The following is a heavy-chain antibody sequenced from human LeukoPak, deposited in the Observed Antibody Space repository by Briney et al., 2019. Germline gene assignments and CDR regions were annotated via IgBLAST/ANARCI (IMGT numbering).Heavy chain of an antibody. J-gene: IGHJ4*02. D-gene: IGHD3-22*01. Sequence: GGSLRLSCAASGFTFSSYAMSWVRQAPGKGLEWVSAISGSGGSTYYADSVKGRFTISRDNSKNKLYLKMNSLRAGDTAVYYCAKLSPRGSEVVVITSFYYWGRGNLVTVSS. CDR2: ISGSGGST. CDR1: GFTFSSYA. V-gene: IGHV3-23*01. CDR3: AKLSPRGSEVVVITSFYY.